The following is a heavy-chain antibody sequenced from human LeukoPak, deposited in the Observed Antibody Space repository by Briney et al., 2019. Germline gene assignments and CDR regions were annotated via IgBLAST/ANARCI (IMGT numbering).Heavy chain of an antibody. CDR1: GYTFTSYY. J-gene: IGHJ4*02. V-gene: IGHV1-46*01. CDR2: INPAGGST. CDR3: ARGRGVHDSHTYDYFDY. D-gene: IGHD3-22*01. Sequence: ASVKVSCKASGYTFTSYYIHWVRQAPGQGLEWMGIINPAGGSTTYAQKFQGSRLTLTRDTSTSAVYMELSSLRSEDTAVYYCARGRGVHDSHTYDYFDYWGRGTLVTVSS.